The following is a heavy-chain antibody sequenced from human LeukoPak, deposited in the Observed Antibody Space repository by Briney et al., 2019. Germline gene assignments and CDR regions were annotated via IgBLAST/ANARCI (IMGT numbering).Heavy chain of an antibody. D-gene: IGHD6-19*01. Sequence: QPGRSLRLSCEATGFTFDDYTMHWVRQTPGKGLEWVSGINSNSISIRYADSVKGRFTISRDNAKNSLYLQMNSLRTENTAFYYCAKEGSGWYRGEYYFDYWGQGTLVTVSS. CDR3: AKEGSGWYRGEYYFDY. V-gene: IGHV3-9*01. CDR1: GFTFDDYT. CDR2: INSNSISI. J-gene: IGHJ4*02.